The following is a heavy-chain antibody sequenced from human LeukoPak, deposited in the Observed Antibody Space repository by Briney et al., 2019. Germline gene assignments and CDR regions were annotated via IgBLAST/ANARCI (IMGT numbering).Heavy chain of an antibody. Sequence: ASVKVSCKASRYTFTGYYMHWVRQAPGQGLEWMGRINPNSGGTNYAQKFQGRVTMTRDTSISTAYMELSRLRSDDTAVYYCARVPYRYSSSWYYFDYWGQGTLVTVSS. V-gene: IGHV1-2*06. CDR3: ARVPYRYSSSWYYFDY. CDR2: INPNSGGT. J-gene: IGHJ4*02. CDR1: RYTFTGYY. D-gene: IGHD6-13*01.